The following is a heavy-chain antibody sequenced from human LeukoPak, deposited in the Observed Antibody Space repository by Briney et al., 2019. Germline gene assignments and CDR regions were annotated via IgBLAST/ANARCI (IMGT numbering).Heavy chain of an antibody. V-gene: IGHV1-18*01. Sequence: ASVKVSCKGSGYTFTSYGISWVRQAPGQGLEWMGWISAYNGNTNYAQKLQGRVSMTTDTSTSTAYMELMSLRSDDTAVYYCARARRGGDYDSYFDYWGQGTLVTVSS. CDR1: GYTFTSYG. CDR2: ISAYNGNT. CDR3: ARARRGGDYDSYFDY. D-gene: IGHD4-17*01. J-gene: IGHJ4*02.